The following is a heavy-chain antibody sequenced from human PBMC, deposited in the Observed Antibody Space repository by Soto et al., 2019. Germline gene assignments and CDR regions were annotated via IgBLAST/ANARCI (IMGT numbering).Heavy chain of an antibody. V-gene: IGHV2-5*02. CDR1: GFSLSTSGVS. Sequence: QITLKESGPTRVKPTQTLARTCTLSGFSLSTSGVSVGWIRLPPGKALEWLALIYWDDDRLYTPSLKSRLTITKDTSKNQVVLTMTNMDPGDTATYYCGHRPQRGTTLDYWGQGTLVTVSS. J-gene: IGHJ4*02. CDR2: IYWDDDR. D-gene: IGHD7-27*01. CDR3: GHRPQRGTTLDY.